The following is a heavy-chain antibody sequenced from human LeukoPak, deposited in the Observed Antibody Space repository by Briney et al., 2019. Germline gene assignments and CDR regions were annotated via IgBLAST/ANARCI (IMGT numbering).Heavy chain of an antibody. J-gene: IGHJ5*02. Sequence: GGSLRLSCAASGFTFSSYGMHWVRQAPGKGLEWVAVISYDGSNKYYADSVKGRFTISRDNSKDTLYLQMNSLRAEDTAVYYCAKDARGRITMVRGVLNWFDPWGQGTLVTVSS. D-gene: IGHD3-10*01. CDR2: ISYDGSNK. CDR3: AKDARGRITMVRGVLNWFDP. V-gene: IGHV3-30*18. CDR1: GFTFSSYG.